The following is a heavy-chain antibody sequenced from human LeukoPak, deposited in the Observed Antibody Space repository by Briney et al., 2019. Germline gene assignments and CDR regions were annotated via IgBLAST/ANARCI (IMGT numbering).Heavy chain of an antibody. CDR3: ARYGSLSADGYSSSWLLYYFDY. CDR1: GFTFSSYE. V-gene: IGHV3-48*03. J-gene: IGHJ4*02. CDR2: ISSSGSTI. D-gene: IGHD6-13*01. Sequence: GGSLRLSCAASGFTFSSYEMNWVRQAPGKGLEWVSYISSSGSTIYYADSVKGRFTISRDNAKNSLYLQMNSLRAEDTAVYYCARYGSLSADGYSSSWLLYYFDYWGQGTLVTVSS.